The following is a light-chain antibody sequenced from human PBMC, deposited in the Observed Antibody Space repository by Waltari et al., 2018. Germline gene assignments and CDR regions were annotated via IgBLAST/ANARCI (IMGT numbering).Light chain of an antibody. V-gene: IGLV2-23*01. J-gene: IGLJ3*02. CDR2: EDN. Sequence: QSALTQPASVSGSPGQSVTISCTGTSSDVGLVSWYQQHPGKAPTLSIYEDNKRPSGVSDRFSGSKSGNTASLTISGLQAEDEADYHCSSYAGPWVFGGGTKLTVL. CDR1: SSDVGL. CDR3: SSYAGPWV.